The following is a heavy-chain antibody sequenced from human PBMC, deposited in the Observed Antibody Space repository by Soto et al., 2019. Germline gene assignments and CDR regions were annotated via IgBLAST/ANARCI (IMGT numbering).Heavy chain of an antibody. V-gene: IGHV4-4*07. D-gene: IGHD1-1*01. J-gene: IGHJ5*02. Sequence: DTLSLTCTVSGASISGFYWSWIRKSAGKGLEWIGRIYATGTTDYNPSLKSRVMMSVDTSKKQFSLKLRSVTAADTAVYYCVRDGTKTLRDWFDPWGQGISVTVSS. CDR3: VRDGTKTLRDWFDP. CDR2: IYATGTT. CDR1: GASISGFY.